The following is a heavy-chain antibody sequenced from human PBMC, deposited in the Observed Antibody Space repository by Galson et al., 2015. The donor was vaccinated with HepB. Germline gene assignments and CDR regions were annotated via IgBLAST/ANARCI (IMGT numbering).Heavy chain of an antibody. CDR3: ARKPASYDYFNMDV. CDR1: GVTIPSYS. V-gene: IGHV3-48*01. J-gene: IGHJ6*02. Sequence: SLRLSCAASGVTIPSYSMNWVRKAPGKGLEWLAYISAGSTTVYYAASVRGRFTISRDNAKNFLYLHMNSLRGEDTAVHYCARKPASYDYFNMDVWGHGTTVTVSS. CDR2: ISAGSTTV.